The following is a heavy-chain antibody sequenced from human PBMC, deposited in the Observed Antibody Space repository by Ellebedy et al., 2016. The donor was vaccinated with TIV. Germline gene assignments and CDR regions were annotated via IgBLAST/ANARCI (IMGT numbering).Heavy chain of an antibody. J-gene: IGHJ4*02. D-gene: IGHD2-2*01. CDR3: ARDCYSSSCYAGY. CDR1: GYTFTSYG. CDR2: ISGYTGNT. Sequence: AASVKVSCKASGYTFTSYGISWVRQAPGQGLEWMGWISGYTGNTNYAQNLQGRVTMTTDTSTSTAYMELRSLRSDDTAVYYCARDCYSSSCYAGYWGQGTLVTVSS. V-gene: IGHV1-18*01.